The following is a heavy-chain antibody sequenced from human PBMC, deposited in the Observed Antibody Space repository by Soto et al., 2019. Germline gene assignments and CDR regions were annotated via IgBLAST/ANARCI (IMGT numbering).Heavy chain of an antibody. CDR3: ARWAPHAFHV. J-gene: IGHJ3*01. Sequence: GASVQVSCPASAYGLTTDTMHWARQAPGQGREWMGVVNPSSGSTSYAQKFQGRVTMTRDTSTSTVYMELSSLRSEDAAVYSCARWAPHAFHVWGEGTLVTVSS. V-gene: IGHV1-46*01. CDR2: VNPSSGST. CDR1: AYGLTTDT.